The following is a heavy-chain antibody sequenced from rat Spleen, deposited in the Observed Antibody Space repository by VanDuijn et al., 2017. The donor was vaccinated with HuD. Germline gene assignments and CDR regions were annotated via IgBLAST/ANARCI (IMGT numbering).Heavy chain of an antibody. V-gene: IGHV5-19*01. CDR1: GFTFSNYG. CDR3: ATAGTRVSRFAY. CDR2: ISPSGGYT. Sequence: EVQLVESGGGLVQPGRSLKLSCAASGFTFSNYGMHWIRQAPTTGLEWVASISPSGGYTYYRDSVKGRFTISRDDAKSTLSLQMDSLRSEDTATYFCATAGTRVSRFAYWGQGTLVTVSS. J-gene: IGHJ3*01. D-gene: IGHD1-4*01.